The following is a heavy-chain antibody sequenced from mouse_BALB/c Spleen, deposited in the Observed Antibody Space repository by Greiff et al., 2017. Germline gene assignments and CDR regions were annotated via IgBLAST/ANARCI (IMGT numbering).Heavy chain of an antibody. CDR3: ARKGWVALAY. Sequence: VQLQQSGPGLVQPSQSLSITCTVSGFSLTSYGVHWVRQSPGKGLEWLGVIWSGGSTDYNAAFISRLSISKDNSKSQVFFKMNSLQANDTAIYYCARKGWVALAYWGQGTLVTVSA. J-gene: IGHJ3*01. D-gene: IGHD3-3*01. CDR1: GFSLTSYG. CDR2: IWSGGST. V-gene: IGHV2-2*02.